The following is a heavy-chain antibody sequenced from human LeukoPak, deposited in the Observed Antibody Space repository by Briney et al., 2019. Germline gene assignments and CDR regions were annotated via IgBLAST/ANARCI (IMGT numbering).Heavy chain of an antibody. J-gene: IGHJ3*02. CDR1: GGSISSYY. CDR3: ARDYYDSSGYAAFDI. D-gene: IGHD3-22*01. CDR2: ICYSGST. V-gene: IGHV4-59*01. Sequence: SETLSLTCTVSGGSISSYYWSWIRQPPGKGLEWIGYICYSGSTNYNPSLKSRVTISVDTSKNQFSLKLSSVTAADTAVYYCARDYYDSSGYAAFDIWGQGTMVTVSS.